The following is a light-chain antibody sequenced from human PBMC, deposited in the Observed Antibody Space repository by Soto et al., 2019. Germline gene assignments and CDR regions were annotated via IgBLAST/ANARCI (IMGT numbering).Light chain of an antibody. V-gene: IGLV2-14*01. CDR1: SSVVGGYNY. J-gene: IGLJ1*01. Sequence: QSVLTQPASVSGSPGQSLTISCTGTSSVVGGYNYVSWYQQHPGKAPKLMIYDVSNRPSGVSNRFSGSKSGNTASLTISGLQAEDEADYYCSSYTSSSTLVFGTGTKVTVL. CDR3: SSYTSSSTLV. CDR2: DVS.